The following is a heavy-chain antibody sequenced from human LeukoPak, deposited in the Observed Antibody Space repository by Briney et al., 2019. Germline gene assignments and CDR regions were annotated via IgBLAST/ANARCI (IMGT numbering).Heavy chain of an antibody. CDR3: AKDTYPYATAGGWFDP. D-gene: IGHD3-16*01. CDR1: GFTFDDYA. V-gene: IGHV3-9*01. Sequence: GGSLRLSCAASGFTFDDYAMHWVRHAPGKGLEWVSGISWNGGNIGYADSVKGRFTISRDNAQNSLYLQMNSLRPEDTALYYCAKDTYPYATAGGWFDPWGQGTLVAVSS. J-gene: IGHJ5*02. CDR2: ISWNGGNI.